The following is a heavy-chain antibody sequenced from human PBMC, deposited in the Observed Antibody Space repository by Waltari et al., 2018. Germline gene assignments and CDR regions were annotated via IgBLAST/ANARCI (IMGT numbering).Heavy chain of an antibody. V-gene: IGHV4-61*02. CDR3: ARRGMTRGAFDI. CDR2: IYTSGST. J-gene: IGHJ3*02. D-gene: IGHD6-13*01. Sequence: QVQLQESGPGLVKPSQTLSLTCTVSGGSISSGSYYWSWIRQPAGKGLEWIGRIYTSGSTNYTPTLKSRVTISVDTSKNQFSLKLSSVTAADTAVYYCARRGMTRGAFDIWGQGTMVTVSS. CDR1: GGSISSGSYY.